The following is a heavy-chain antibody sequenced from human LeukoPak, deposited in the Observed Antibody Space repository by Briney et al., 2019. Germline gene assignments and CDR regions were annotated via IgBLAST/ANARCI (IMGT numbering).Heavy chain of an antibody. J-gene: IGHJ3*02. CDR2: ISSSSSYI. D-gene: IGHD3-22*01. V-gene: IGHV3-21*01. CDR3: ARGYYDSSGPTGHDAFDI. CDR1: GFTFSSYS. Sequence: GGSLRLSCAASGFTFSSYSMNWVRQAPGKGLEWVSSISSSSSYIYYADSVKGRFTISRDNAKKYLYLHMNSLRAEDTAVYYCARGYYDSSGPTGHDAFDIWGQGTMVTVSS.